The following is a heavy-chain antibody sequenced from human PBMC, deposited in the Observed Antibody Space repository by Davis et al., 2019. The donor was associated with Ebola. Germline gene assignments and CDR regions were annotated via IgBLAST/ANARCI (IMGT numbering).Heavy chain of an antibody. CDR3: ARLNVVGGWSNWFDP. D-gene: IGHD2-15*01. CDR1: GGSVSSYS. J-gene: IGHJ5*02. Sequence: PSETLSLTCSVSGGSVSSYSWAWIRQPPGKGLECLGYMYDSGSTTYNPSLKSRVTMSADPSENRVSLKLTSVTAADTAVYYCARLNVVGGWSNWFDPWGQGTLVIVSS. V-gene: IGHV4-59*02. CDR2: MYDSGST.